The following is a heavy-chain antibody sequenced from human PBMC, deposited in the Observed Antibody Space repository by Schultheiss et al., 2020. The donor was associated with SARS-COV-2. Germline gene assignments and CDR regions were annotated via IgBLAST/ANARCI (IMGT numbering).Heavy chain of an antibody. D-gene: IGHD5-12*01. CDR1: GGTFSSYA. J-gene: IGHJ4*02. V-gene: IGHV1-69*13. CDR3: ARDGSGYDYLDY. Sequence: SVKVSCKASGGTFSSYAISWVRQAPGQGLEWMGGIIPIFGTANYAQKFQGRVTITADESTTTAYMQLSSLRFEDTAVYYCARDGSGYDYLDYWGQGTLVTVS. CDR2: IIPIFGTA.